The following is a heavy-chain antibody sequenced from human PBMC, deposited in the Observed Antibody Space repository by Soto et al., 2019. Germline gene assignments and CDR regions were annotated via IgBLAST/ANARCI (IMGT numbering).Heavy chain of an antibody. J-gene: IGHJ6*03. CDR2: ISGSGDGR. CDR3: ARVLGYSALFYMDV. CDR1: GFTCSNYV. V-gene: IGHV3-23*01. Sequence: GGSLRLSCDTSGFTCSNYVMTWVRQATGRGLEWVSSISGSGDGRSYADSVKGRFTISRDNSEKTLYLQMNSLRAEDTAVYYCARVLGYSALFYMDVWGKGTTVTVSS. D-gene: IGHD5-12*01.